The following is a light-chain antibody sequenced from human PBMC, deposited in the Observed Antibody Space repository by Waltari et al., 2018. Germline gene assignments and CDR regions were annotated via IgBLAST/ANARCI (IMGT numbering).Light chain of an antibody. Sequence: ETVLTQSPGTLSLSPGERATLSCRASHSVSSSYLAWYQQKPGQAPRLVIYGASSRATGIPDRFSGSGSGRDFTLTIRRLEPEDFAVYYCQQYGSAFGQGTKLEIK. J-gene: IGKJ2*01. CDR3: QQYGSA. CDR1: HSVSSSY. CDR2: GAS. V-gene: IGKV3-20*01.